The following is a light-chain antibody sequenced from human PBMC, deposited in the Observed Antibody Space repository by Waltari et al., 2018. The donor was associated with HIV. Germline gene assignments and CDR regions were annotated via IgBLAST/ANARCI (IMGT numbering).Light chain of an antibody. V-gene: IGLV2-23*02. CDR3: CSYAGRSTHV. J-gene: IGLJ1*01. CDR1: SSDVGSYNV. CDR2: EVT. Sequence: QSALTQPASVSGSPGQSITISCTGTSSDVGSYNVVSWYQQHPGKAPKLMIYEVTTRPSGVSNRFSGSKSGNTASLTISGLQAEDEADYYCCSYAGRSTHVFGTGTKVTVL.